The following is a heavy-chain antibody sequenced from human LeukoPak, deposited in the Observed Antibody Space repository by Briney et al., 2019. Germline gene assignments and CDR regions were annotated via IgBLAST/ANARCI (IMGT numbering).Heavy chain of an antibody. J-gene: IGHJ6*03. CDR1: GGSISNKY. CDR3: ARRFASQVRGVLYYYYYYMDV. D-gene: IGHD3-10*01. V-gene: IGHV4-59*12. CDR2: IYYSGNT. Sequence: SETLSLTCTVSGGSISNKYWSWIRQPPGKGLEWIGYIYYSGNTNYNPSLKSRVTISVDTSKNQFSLKLSSVTAADTAVYYCARRFASQVRGVLYYYYYYMDVWGKGTTVTISS.